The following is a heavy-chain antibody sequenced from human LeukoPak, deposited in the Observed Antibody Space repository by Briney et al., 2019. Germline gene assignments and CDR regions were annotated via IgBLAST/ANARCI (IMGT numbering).Heavy chain of an antibody. CDR3: ARDFYGSAEDYDSGPPGDFDDSNWFDP. V-gene: IGHV1-2*02. CDR1: GYTFTGYY. D-gene: IGHD3-22*01. J-gene: IGHJ5*02. CDR2: INPNSGGT. Sequence: ASVKVSCKASGYTFTGYYMHWVRQAPGQGLEWMGWINPNSGGTNYAQKFRGRVTMTRDTSISTAYMELSRLRSDDTAVYYCARDFYGSAEDYDSGPPGDFDDSNWFDPWGQGTLVTVSS.